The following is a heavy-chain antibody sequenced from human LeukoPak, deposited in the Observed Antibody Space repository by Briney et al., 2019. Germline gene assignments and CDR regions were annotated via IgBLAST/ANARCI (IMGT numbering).Heavy chain of an antibody. V-gene: IGHV3-23*01. CDR3: AKGRGYCTGGSCYSDY. CDR2: ISGSDGST. D-gene: IGHD2-15*01. J-gene: IGHJ4*02. Sequence: GGSLRLSCTASGFTFSNYAMSWVRQAPGKGLEWVSTISGSDGSTYYADSVKGRFTISRDNSKNTLYLQMDSLRVEDTAIYYCAKGRGYCTGGSCYSDYWGQGTLVTVSS. CDR1: GFTFSNYA.